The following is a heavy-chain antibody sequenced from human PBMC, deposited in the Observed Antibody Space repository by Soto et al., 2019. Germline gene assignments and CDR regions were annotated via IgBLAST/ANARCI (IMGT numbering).Heavy chain of an antibody. J-gene: IGHJ6*02. V-gene: IGHV3-30-3*01. CDR3: ARDGDYYGSGSYIQFYYGMDV. Sequence: GGFLRLSCAASGFTFSSYAMHWVRQAPGKGLEWVAVISYDGNYEYYADSVQGQYTISRDNSKNTLYLQMSSLRVEDTAVYYCARDGDYYGSGSYIQFYYGMDVWGQGTTVTVSS. CDR2: ISYDGNYE. CDR1: GFTFSSYA. D-gene: IGHD3-10*01.